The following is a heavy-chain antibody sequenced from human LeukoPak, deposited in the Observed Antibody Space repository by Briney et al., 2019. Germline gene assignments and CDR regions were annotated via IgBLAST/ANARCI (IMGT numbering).Heavy chain of an antibody. J-gene: IGHJ4*02. Sequence: GGSLRLYCAASGFTVSSNYMSWVRQAPGKGLEWVSVIYSGGSTYYADSVKGRFTISRDNSKNTLYLQMNSLRAEDTAVYYCARARRYYDSSGYVDYWGQGTLVTVSS. CDR1: GFTVSSNY. V-gene: IGHV3-53*01. CDR2: IYSGGST. CDR3: ARARRYYDSSGYVDY. D-gene: IGHD3-22*01.